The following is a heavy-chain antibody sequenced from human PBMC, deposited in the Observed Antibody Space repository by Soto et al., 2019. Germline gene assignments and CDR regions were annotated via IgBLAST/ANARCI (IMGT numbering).Heavy chain of an antibody. CDR1: NASISSYF. V-gene: IGHV4-59*01. Sequence: QVRLQESGPGLVKPSETLSLTCTVSNASISSYFWSWIRQPPGKGLEWIGYIYYSGSTNYNPSLKSRVTISIDTSKNQFSLKLTSVTAADTAVYYCAGSGSYWGLGYFQLWGQGTLVTVSS. CDR3: AGSGSYWGLGYFQL. D-gene: IGHD1-26*01. J-gene: IGHJ1*01. CDR2: IYYSGST.